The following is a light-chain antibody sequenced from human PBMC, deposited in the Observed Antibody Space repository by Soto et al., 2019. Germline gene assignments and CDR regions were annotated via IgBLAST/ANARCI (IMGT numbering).Light chain of an antibody. CDR1: SSDVGNYNL. V-gene: IGLV2-23*02. J-gene: IGLJ2*01. Sequence: QSALTQPASVSGSPGQSITISCTGTSSDVGNYNLVSWYQQHPDKAPKLLIYEVTKRPSGVSNRFSGSKSGNTASLTISGLQAEDEADYYCCSYAGSGPDVFGGGTKLTVL. CDR3: CSYAGSGPDV. CDR2: EVT.